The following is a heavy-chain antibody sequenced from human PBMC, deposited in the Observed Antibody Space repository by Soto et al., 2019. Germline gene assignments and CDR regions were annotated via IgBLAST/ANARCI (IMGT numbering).Heavy chain of an antibody. CDR1: GGSFSGYY. CDR2: INHSGST. V-gene: IGHV4-34*01. CDR3: ARARRGPSTYYYDSSGYHPFDY. Sequence: SETLSLTCAVYGGSFSGYYWSWIRQPPGKGLEWIGEINHSGSTNYNPSLKSRVTISVDTSKNQFSLKLSSVTAADAAVYYCARARRGPSTYYYDSSGYHPFDYWGQGTRVTVSS. D-gene: IGHD3-22*01. J-gene: IGHJ4*02.